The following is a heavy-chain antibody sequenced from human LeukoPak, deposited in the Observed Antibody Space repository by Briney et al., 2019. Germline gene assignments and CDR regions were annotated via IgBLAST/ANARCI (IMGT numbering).Heavy chain of an antibody. V-gene: IGHV4-34*01. J-gene: IGHJ4*02. CDR1: GGSFSGYY. Sequence: SETLSLTCAVYGGSFSGYYWSWIRQPPGKGLEWIGEINHSGSNNYNPSLKSRVTISVDTSKNQFSLKLSSVTAADPAVYYCARGAAAVHWGQGTLVTVSS. D-gene: IGHD6-13*01. CDR2: INHSGSN. CDR3: ARGAAAVH.